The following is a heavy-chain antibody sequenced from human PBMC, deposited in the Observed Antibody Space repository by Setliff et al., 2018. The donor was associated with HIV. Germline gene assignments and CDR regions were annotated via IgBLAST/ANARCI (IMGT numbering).Heavy chain of an antibody. CDR3: AREWELHQGGAFDI. CDR1: GGSFSGYD. V-gene: IGHV4-34*01. D-gene: IGHD1-26*01. J-gene: IGHJ3*02. Sequence: SETLSLTCAVYGGSFSGYDWSWIRQPPGKGLEWIGEINHSGSTNYNPSLKSRVTISVDTSKNQFSLKLSSVTAADTAVYYCAREWELHQGGAFDIWGQGAMVTVSS. CDR2: INHSGST.